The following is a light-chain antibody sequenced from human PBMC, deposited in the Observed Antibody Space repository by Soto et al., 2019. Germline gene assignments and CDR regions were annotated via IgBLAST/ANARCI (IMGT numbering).Light chain of an antibody. CDR1: SSDVGGYNY. Sequence: QSALTQPRSVSGSPGQSVTISCTGTSSDVGGYNYVSWYQQHPGKAPKLVIYDVSKRPSGVPDRFSGSKSGNTASLTISGLQAEDEGGYYCCLYAGNSLWGFRGGTKLT. V-gene: IGLV2-11*01. CDR3: CLYAGNSLWG. CDR2: DVS. J-gene: IGLJ3*02.